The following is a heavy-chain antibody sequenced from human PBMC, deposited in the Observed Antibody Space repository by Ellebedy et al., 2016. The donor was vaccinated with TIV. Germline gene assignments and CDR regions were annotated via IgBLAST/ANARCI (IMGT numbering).Heavy chain of an antibody. CDR1: GFIISGDW. D-gene: IGHD3-16*01. J-gene: IGHJ4*02. CDR3: VTWGQSYGR. CDR2: INPDGRAE. Sequence: GESLKISCAASGFIISGDWMSWVRQAPGKGLEWVAHINPDGRAEYYVDSVKGRFTISRDNAKRSLFLQLNSLRVDDTAVYYCVTWGQSYGRWGQGSLVTISS. V-gene: IGHV3-7*03.